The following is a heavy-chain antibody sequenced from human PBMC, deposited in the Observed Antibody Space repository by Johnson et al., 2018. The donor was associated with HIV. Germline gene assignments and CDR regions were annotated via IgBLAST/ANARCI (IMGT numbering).Heavy chain of an antibody. J-gene: IGHJ3*02. V-gene: IGHV3-30*14. CDR3: ARVGLDSGYYRDAFDI. CDR2: ISKDGTNT. CDR1: GFSISSYA. Sequence: QVQLVESGGGVVQPRRSLRLSCAASGFSISSYAMNWVRQAPGKGLEWVTVISKDGTNTFYAESVEGRFTVSRDNSKNTLYLQMGSRRAEDMAVYYCARVGLDSGYYRDAFDIWGQGTMVTVSS. D-gene: IGHD3-22*01.